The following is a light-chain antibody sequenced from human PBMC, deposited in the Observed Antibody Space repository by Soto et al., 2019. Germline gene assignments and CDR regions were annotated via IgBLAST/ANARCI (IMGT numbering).Light chain of an antibody. CDR2: EVS. J-gene: IGLJ2*01. CDR1: SSDVGAYNY. CDR3: SSYTSSNPLV. V-gene: IGLV2-14*01. Sequence: QSALTQPASVSGSPGQSITISCTGTSSDVGAYNYVSWYQQHPGKAPKLMIFEVSDRPSGVSNRFSGSKSGNTASLTISGLHPEDEGDYYCSSYTSSNPLVFGGGTKLTGL.